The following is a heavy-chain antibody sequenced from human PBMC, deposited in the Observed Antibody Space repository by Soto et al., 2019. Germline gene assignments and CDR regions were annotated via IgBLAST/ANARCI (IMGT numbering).Heavy chain of an antibody. CDR3: ARVRYYDRNFDY. CDR1: GFIFTNYW. V-gene: IGHV3-7*05. CDR2: IKYDGNEK. Sequence: EVQVVDSGGGLVQPGGSLRLCCAASGFIFTNYWMTWVRQAPGKGLEWVAIIKYDGNEKYYVDPVKGRFTISRDNAKNSVYLQMNSLRAEDTAVYYCARVRYYDRNFDYWGQGTLVTVSS. D-gene: IGHD3-16*01. J-gene: IGHJ4*02.